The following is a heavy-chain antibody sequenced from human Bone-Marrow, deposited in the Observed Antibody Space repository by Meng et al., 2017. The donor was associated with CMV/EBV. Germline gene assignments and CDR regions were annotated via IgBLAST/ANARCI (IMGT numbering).Heavy chain of an antibody. CDR3: ARDRTVAAISYYGMNV. V-gene: IGHV4-38-2*02. Sequence: SETLSLTCTVSGYSISSGYYWRWIRQPPGKGLEWIGSIYHSGSTYYNPSLKSRVTISVDTSKNQFSLKLSSVTAADTAVYYCARDRTVAAISYYGMNVWGQGTTVTVPS. D-gene: IGHD2-15*01. CDR2: IYHSGST. CDR1: GYSISSGYY. J-gene: IGHJ6*02.